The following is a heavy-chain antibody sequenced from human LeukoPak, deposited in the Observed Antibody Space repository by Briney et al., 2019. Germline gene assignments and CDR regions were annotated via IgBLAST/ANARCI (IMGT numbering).Heavy chain of an antibody. Sequence: PGRSLRLSCAASGFTFDDYAMHWVRQAPGKGLEWVSGISWNGGSIGYADSVKGRFTISRDNAKNSLYLQMNSLRAEDTALYYCAKGRLYDRTPGAFDIWGQGTMVTVSS. CDR3: AKGRLYDRTPGAFDI. CDR2: ISWNGGSI. J-gene: IGHJ3*02. CDR1: GFTFDDYA. D-gene: IGHD3-22*01. V-gene: IGHV3-9*01.